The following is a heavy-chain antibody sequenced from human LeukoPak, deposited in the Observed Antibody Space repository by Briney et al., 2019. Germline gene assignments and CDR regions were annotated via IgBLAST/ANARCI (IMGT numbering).Heavy chain of an antibody. CDR3: AKGVRSGKYYYASSGYSFDS. CDR2: ISGSGSST. D-gene: IGHD3-22*01. Sequence: GGSLRLSCAASGFTFNNYAMSWVRQAPGKGLEWVSSISGSGSSTWYADSVKGRFTISRDNSKNTLFLQMNGLRAEDTAVYYCAKGVRSGKYYYASSGYSFDSWGQGTLVTVSS. CDR1: GFTFNNYA. V-gene: IGHV3-23*01. J-gene: IGHJ4*02.